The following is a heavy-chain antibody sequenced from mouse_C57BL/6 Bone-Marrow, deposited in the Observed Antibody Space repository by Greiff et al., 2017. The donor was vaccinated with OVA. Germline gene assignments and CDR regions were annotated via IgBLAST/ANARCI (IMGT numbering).Heavy chain of an antibody. J-gene: IGHJ3*01. CDR2: ISYDGSN. CDR3: ARGLLRAY. Sequence: EVQLQESGPGLVKPSQSLSLTCSVTGYSITSGYSWNWIRQFPGNKLEWMGYISYDGSNNYNPSLKNRISITRDTAKNQFFLKLNSVTTEDTATYYCARGLLRAYWGQGTLVTVSA. D-gene: IGHD6-1*01. V-gene: IGHV3-6*01. CDR1: GYSITSGYS.